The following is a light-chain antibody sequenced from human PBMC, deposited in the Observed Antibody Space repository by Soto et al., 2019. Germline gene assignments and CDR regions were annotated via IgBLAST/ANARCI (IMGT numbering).Light chain of an antibody. V-gene: IGKV3-20*01. CDR3: QQYGSSPLT. CDR2: GAS. J-gene: IGKJ4*01. CDR1: QSVSSSY. Sequence: EIVLTQSPGTLSLSPGERATLSCRASQSVSSSYLAWYKQKPGQAPRLLIYGASIRYTCIPDRFSGSGSGTVFSLTISRLEPEYCAVYYWQQYGSSPLTFVGGIKVEIK.